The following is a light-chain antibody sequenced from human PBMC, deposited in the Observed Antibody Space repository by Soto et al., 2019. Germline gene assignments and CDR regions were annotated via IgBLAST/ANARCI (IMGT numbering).Light chain of an antibody. V-gene: IGKV1-12*01. J-gene: IGKJ5*01. CDR2: AAS. Sequence: DIQMTQSPSSLSASVEDRVIITCQASQGISRSLAWCQQKPGKAPKLLIYAASSLQSGVPSRFSGSGFGTAFTLTISSLQPDDSAIYYCQQADTFPITFRQGTRLEIK. CDR3: QQADTFPIT. CDR1: QGISRS.